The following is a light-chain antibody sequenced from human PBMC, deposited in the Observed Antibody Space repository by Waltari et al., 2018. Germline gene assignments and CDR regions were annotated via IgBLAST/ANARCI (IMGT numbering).Light chain of an antibody. Sequence: QSALTQPASVSGSPGQSITISCTGTSSDVGGYNYVSWYQQHPGKAPILLIFDVSFRSSGVSNRFSGSKSGNTASLTISGLQAEDEADYYCASYIGSNTLELFGGGTRLTVL. CDR2: DVS. CDR3: ASYIGSNTLEL. V-gene: IGLV2-14*03. J-gene: IGLJ3*02. CDR1: SSDVGGYNY.